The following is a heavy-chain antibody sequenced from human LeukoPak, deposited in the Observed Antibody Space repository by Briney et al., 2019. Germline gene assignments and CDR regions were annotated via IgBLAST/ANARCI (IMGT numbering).Heavy chain of an antibody. CDR2: ISSSGSTI. D-gene: IGHD5-12*01. Sequence: GASLRLSCAASGFTFSTYGMNWVRQAPGKGLEWVSYISSSGSTIYYADSVKGRFTISRDNAKNSLYLQMNSLRAEDTAVYYCARGRRYSGYGGYYFDYWGQGTLVTVSS. V-gene: IGHV3-48*04. J-gene: IGHJ4*02. CDR3: ARGRRYSGYGGYYFDY. CDR1: GFTFSTYG.